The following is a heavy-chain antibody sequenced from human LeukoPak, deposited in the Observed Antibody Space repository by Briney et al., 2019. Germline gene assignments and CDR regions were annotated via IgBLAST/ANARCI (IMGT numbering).Heavy chain of an antibody. CDR2: INRDGTEK. Sequence: RGSLRLSCATSGFNFSDSRMTWVHQAPGKGLQWVANINRDGTEKHFLDSIEGRFTISRDNRKKSLYLQMNSLRPQDTAVYFCVRGDWYFESWGQGTLVTVSS. CDR3: VRGDWYFES. J-gene: IGHJ4*02. V-gene: IGHV3-7*04. D-gene: IGHD2-21*01. CDR1: GFNFSDSR.